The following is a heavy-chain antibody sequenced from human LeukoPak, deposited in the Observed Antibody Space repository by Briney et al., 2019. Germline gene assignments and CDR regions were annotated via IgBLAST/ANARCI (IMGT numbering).Heavy chain of an antibody. CDR1: GFTVSSNY. D-gene: IGHD3-10*01. Sequence: GGSLRLSCAASGFTVSSNYMSWVRQAPGKGLEWVSVIYSGGSTYYADSVKGRFTISRDNSKNTLYLQLNSLRAEDTAVYYCARHGTITMVRGRLRYFYMDVWGKGATVTISS. J-gene: IGHJ6*03. CDR2: IYSGGST. CDR3: ARHGTITMVRGRLRYFYMDV. V-gene: IGHV3-53*01.